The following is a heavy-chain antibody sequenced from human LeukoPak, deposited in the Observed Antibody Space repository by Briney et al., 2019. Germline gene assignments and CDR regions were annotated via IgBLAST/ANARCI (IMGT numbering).Heavy chain of an antibody. CDR1: GYTFTRYV. J-gene: IGHJ4*02. CDR2: IRAYHGKT. D-gene: IGHD3-22*01. CDR3: AGGGKSKSYYYDTSGPYYFDY. Sequence: ASVKVSCKASGYTFTRYVIRWVRQAPGQGLGGMGWIRAYHGKTNYAKKIQGRVTMTTDTTTSTAYRELKRLRSDDTAVYCCAGGGKSKSYYYDTSGPYYFDYWGQGTLVTVSS. V-gene: IGHV1-18*01.